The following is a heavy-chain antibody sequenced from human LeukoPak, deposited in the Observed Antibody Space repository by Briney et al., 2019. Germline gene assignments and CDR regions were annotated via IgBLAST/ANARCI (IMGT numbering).Heavy chain of an antibody. V-gene: IGHV4-59*01. D-gene: IGHD1-1*01. CDR2: IYYSGST. J-gene: IGHJ5*02. CDR1: GGSISGYY. CDR3: ARDERNRDNWFDP. Sequence: SETLSLTCTVSGGSISGYYWSWIRQPPGKGLEWIGYIYYSGSTNYNPPLKSRVTISVDTSKNQFSLKLSSVTAADRAVYYCARDERNRDNWFDPWGQGTLVTVSS.